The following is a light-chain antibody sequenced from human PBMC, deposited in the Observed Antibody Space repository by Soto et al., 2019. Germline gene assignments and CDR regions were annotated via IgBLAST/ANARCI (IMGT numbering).Light chain of an antibody. Sequence: DIQMTQSPSTLSASVGDRVTITCRASQSISNWLAWYQQKPGKAPKLLIYKASSLESGVPSRFSGSGSGTEFTLTISSLQPDDFATYYCHQYNSYLYTFGQGTKLEIK. V-gene: IGKV1-5*03. J-gene: IGKJ2*01. CDR3: HQYNSYLYT. CDR2: KAS. CDR1: QSISNW.